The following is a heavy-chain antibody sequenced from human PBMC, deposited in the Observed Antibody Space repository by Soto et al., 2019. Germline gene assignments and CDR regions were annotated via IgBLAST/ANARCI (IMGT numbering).Heavy chain of an antibody. CDR2: ISGSGGST. V-gene: IGHV3-23*01. Sequence: GGSLRLSCAASGFTFSSYAMSWVRQAPGKGLEWVSGISGSGGSTYYADSVKGRFTISRDNSKNTLYLQMNSLSAEDTAVYYCAKDHRNWNDVFFWGQGTLVTVSS. CDR1: GFTFSSYA. CDR3: AKDHRNWNDVFF. J-gene: IGHJ4*02. D-gene: IGHD1-1*01.